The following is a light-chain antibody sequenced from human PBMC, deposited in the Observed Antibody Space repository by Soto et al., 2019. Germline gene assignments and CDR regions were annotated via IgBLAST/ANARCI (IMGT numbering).Light chain of an antibody. CDR1: QSLNSR. V-gene: IGKV1-5*01. J-gene: IGKJ1*01. CDR3: QQYKSYST. CDR2: DAS. Sequence: DIPLTQSPSTLCATFGERVTISSRAAQSLNSRLAWYQHRPGKAPRLLIYDASTLESGVPSRFSGSGSGTEFTLTINNLQPDDLATYICQQYKSYSTFGRGTKVDNK.